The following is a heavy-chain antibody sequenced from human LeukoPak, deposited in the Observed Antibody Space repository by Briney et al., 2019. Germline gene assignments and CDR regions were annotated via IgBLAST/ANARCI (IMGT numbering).Heavy chain of an antibody. CDR1: GGSFSGYY. CDR3: ASIVHPGYYVSSGYPVDAFDI. V-gene: IGHV4-34*01. Sequence: SETLSLTCAVYGGSFSGYYWSWIRQPPGKGLEWIGEINHSGSTNYNPSLKSRVTISVDTSKNQFSLKLSSVAAADTAVYYCASIVHPGYYVSSGYPVDAFDIWGQGTMVTVSS. J-gene: IGHJ3*02. CDR2: INHSGST. D-gene: IGHD3-22*01.